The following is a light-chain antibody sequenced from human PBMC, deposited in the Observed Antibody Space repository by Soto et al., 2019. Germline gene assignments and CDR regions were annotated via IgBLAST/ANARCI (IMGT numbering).Light chain of an antibody. CDR2: AAS. V-gene: IGKV1-17*01. Sequence: DIQMTQSPSCLSASVRDRVTITCRASQDIRNNLGWYQQKPGKAPKLLIYAASSLQSGVPSRFSGGGSGTEFTLTISSLQPDDIATYYCQQYNSYTLTFGGGTKVDI. CDR3: QQYNSYTLT. J-gene: IGKJ4*01. CDR1: QDIRNN.